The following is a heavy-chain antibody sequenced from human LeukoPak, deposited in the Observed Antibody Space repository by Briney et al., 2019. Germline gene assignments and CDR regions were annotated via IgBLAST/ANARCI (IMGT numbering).Heavy chain of an antibody. Sequence: SQTLSLTCAISGDSVSSNSAAWNWIRQSPSRGLEWLGRTYYRSKWYNDYGVSVKSRITINPDTSKNQFSLQLNSVTPEDTAVYYCARAGVGYSYGYDEFDYWGQGTLVTVSS. D-gene: IGHD5-18*01. V-gene: IGHV6-1*01. CDR2: TYYRSKWYN. J-gene: IGHJ4*02. CDR1: GDSVSSNSAA. CDR3: ARAGVGYSYGYDEFDY.